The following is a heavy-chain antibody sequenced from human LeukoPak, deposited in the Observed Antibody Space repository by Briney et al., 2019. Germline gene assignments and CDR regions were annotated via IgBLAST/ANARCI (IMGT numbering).Heavy chain of an antibody. J-gene: IGHJ3*02. CDR3: ARITMVRGVVGAFDI. D-gene: IGHD3-10*01. V-gene: IGHV4-59*01. Sequence: PSETLSLTCTVSGGSISSYYWSWIRQPPGKGLEWIGYIYYSGSTNYNPSLKSRVTISVDTSKNQFSLKLSSVTAADTAVYYCARITMVRGVVGAFDIWGQGTMVTVSS. CDR1: GGSISSYY. CDR2: IYYSGST.